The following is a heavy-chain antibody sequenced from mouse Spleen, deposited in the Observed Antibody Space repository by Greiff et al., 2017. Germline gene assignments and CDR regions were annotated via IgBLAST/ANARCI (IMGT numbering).Heavy chain of an antibody. CDR3: ARRLGRNYYAMDY. Sequence: QVQLKQSGAELVKPGASVKLSCKASGYTFTSYWMQWVKQRPGQGLEWIGEIDPSDSYTNYNQKFKGKATLTVDTSSSTAYMQLSSLTSEDSAVYYCARRLGRNYYAMDYWGQGTSVTVSS. CDR2: IDPSDSYT. D-gene: IGHD4-1*01. J-gene: IGHJ4*01. CDR1: GYTFTSYW. V-gene: IGHV1-50*01.